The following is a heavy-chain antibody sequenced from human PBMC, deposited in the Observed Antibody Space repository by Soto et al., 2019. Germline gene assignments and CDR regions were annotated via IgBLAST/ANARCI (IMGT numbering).Heavy chain of an antibody. CDR1: GYSFTSYC. D-gene: IGHD3-3*01. CDR3: ARFPLIAVEGENDGRSVLAF. J-gene: IGHJ6*03. CDR2: IYPGDSGT. V-gene: IGHV5-51*01. Sequence: PGESLKIPCKGSGYSFTSYCILWVRQMHGKGLEWVGIIYPGDSGTRYSPSFQGQVTISADKSISTAYLQWSSLKASDTAVYYRARFPLIAVEGENDGRSVLAFRGKGPPVP.